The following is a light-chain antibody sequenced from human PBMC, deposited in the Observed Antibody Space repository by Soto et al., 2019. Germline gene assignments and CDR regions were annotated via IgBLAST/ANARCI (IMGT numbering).Light chain of an antibody. J-gene: IGLJ3*02. CDR3: QSYDSSLSAWV. Sequence: QSVLTQSPSVSGAPGQRVTISCTGRSSNTGAGYDVHWYQQFPGTAPKLLIYNNRNRPSGVPDRFSGSKSGTSASLAITGLQAEDEADYYFQSYDSSLSAWVFGGGTKLTVL. V-gene: IGLV1-40*01. CDR1: SSNTGAGYD. CDR2: NNR.